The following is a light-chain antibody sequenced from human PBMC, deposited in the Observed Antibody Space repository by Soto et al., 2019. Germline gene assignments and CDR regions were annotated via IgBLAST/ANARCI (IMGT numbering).Light chain of an antibody. J-gene: IGKJ2*01. V-gene: IGKV1-39*01. Sequence: DIQMTQSPSSLSASVGDRVNITCRASQSISSYLNWFQQKPGKAPKLLIYGASNLHSGVPSRFSGSGSGTDFTLTISSLQPEDFATYYCRQSYSTPYTFGQVTKLDIK. CDR1: QSISSY. CDR2: GAS. CDR3: RQSYSTPYT.